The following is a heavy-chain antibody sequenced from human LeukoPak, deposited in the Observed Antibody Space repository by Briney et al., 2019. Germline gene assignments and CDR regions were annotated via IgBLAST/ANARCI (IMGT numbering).Heavy chain of an antibody. CDR1: GGTFSSYA. J-gene: IGHJ6*02. CDR3: ARDEVDYYGMDV. CDR2: TSNYNGNT. V-gene: IGHV1-3*04. Sequence: ASVKVSCKASGGTFSSYAISWVRQAPGQGLEWMGWTSNYNGNTKYSEKFQGRVTITRDTSANIVYMELNSLRSQDTGVYYCARDEVDYYGMDVWGQGTTITVSS. D-gene: IGHD3-10*01.